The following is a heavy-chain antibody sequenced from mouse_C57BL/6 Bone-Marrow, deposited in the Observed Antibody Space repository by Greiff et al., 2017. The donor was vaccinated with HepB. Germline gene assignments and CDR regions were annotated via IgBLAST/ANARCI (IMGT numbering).Heavy chain of an antibody. CDR3: ARVKGHWYFDV. D-gene: IGHD3-3*01. J-gene: IGHJ1*03. CDR2: ISYDGSN. V-gene: IGHV3-6*01. CDR1: GYSITSGYY. Sequence: EVQVVESGPGLVKPSQSLSLTCSVTGYSITSGYYWNWIRQFPGNKLEWMGYISYDGSNNYKPSLKNRIPITRDTTKNQFFLKLNSVTTEDTATYYCARVKGHWYFDVWGTGTTVTVSS.